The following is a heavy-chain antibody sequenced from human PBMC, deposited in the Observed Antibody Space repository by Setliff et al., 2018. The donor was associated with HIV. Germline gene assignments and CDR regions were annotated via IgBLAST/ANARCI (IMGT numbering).Heavy chain of an antibody. D-gene: IGHD2-15*01. CDR1: GLTVSSNY. CDR2: IYSGGST. V-gene: IGHV3-66*01. J-gene: IGHJ2*01. Sequence: GGSLRLSCAASGLTVSSNYMSWVRQAPGKGLEWVSVIYSGGSTYYADSVKGRFTISRDNSKNTLYLQMNSLRAEDTVVYYCARENRYCSGGSCDWYFDLWGRGTLVTVSS. CDR3: ARENRYCSGGSCDWYFDL.